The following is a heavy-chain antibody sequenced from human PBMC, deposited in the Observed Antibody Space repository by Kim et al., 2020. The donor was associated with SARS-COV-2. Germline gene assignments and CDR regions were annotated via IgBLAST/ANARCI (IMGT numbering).Heavy chain of an antibody. CDR2: VYYSGGT. CDR1: GGSISRYY. J-gene: IGHJ6*02. CDR3: ARHKAAGVPFSYGMDV. Sequence: SETLSLTCTVSGGSISRYYWSWIRQPPRKGLEWIGFVYYSGGTNYNPYLKSQVTISVDTSKNQFSLRLSSVTAADTAVYYCARHKAAGVPFSYGMDVWGQGTTVTVSS. V-gene: IGHV4-59*08. D-gene: IGHD2-15*01.